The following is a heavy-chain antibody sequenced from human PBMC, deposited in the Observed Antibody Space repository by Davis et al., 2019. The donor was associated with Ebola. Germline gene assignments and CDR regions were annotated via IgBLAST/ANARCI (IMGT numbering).Heavy chain of an antibody. CDR1: GDSITKDDYA. V-gene: IGHV4-30-4*01. Sequence: SETLSLTCTVSGDSITKDDYAWSWIRQPPGKGLEWIGYIHHSGGTYYNPSLKSRVTISVDTSKNQFSLKLSSVTAADTAVYYCAKTVSRTGDRDAFDFWGQGTLVTVSS. D-gene: IGHD1-1*01. CDR3: AKTVSRTGDRDAFDF. J-gene: IGHJ3*01. CDR2: IHHSGGT.